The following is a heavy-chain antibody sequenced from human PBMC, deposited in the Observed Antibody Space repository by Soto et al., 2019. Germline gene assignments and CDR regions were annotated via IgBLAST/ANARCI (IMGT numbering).Heavy chain of an antibody. CDR3: AKDGKMRTKGWFPAGEGMDV. J-gene: IGHJ6*02. V-gene: IGHV3-23*01. CDR1: GMTFSRYA. Sequence: PGGSLRLSCAASGMTFSRYAMNWVRQAPGRGLQWISGISVSGDNPSSVESVRGRFTVYRDNSKNTLYLRMNNLRAEDPALYYCAKDGKMRTKGWFPAGEGMDVWGQGTMVTVSS. D-gene: IGHD3-10*01. CDR2: ISVSGDNP.